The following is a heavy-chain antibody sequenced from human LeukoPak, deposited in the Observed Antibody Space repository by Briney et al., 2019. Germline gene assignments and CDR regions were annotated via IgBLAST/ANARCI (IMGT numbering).Heavy chain of an antibody. D-gene: IGHD6-13*01. J-gene: IGHJ4*02. CDR1: GGSISSNNYY. V-gene: IGHV4-39*07. Sequence: PSETLSLTCTVSGGSISSNNYYWAWIRQPPGKGLEWIGSIYSSGSASYNPSLKSRVSIVLDTSKNQFSLKVTSVTAADTAVYYCARDLRRIAAADADYWGQGTLVTVSS. CDR3: ARDLRRIAAADADY. CDR2: IYSSGSA.